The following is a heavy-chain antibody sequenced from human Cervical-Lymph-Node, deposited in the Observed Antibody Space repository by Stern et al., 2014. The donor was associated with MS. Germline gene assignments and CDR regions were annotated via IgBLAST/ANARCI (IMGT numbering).Heavy chain of an antibody. V-gene: IGHV4-31*03. CDR3: ARGARYSDSSGYYFYFDY. CDR2: IYYTGSA. Sequence: QLQLQESGPGLVKPSQTLPLTCTVSGGSINSGGYYWSWIRQYPGKGLEWIGYIYYTGSAYYDPSLKSRLSMCITPYTKQFSLNLNSVTAADTAVYYCARGARYSDSSGYYFYFDYWGQGTLVTVSS. J-gene: IGHJ4*02. CDR1: GGSINSGGYY. D-gene: IGHD3-22*01.